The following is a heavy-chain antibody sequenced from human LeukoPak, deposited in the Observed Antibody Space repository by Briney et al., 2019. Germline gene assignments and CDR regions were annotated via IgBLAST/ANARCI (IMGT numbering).Heavy chain of an antibody. CDR3: ASGRLGYCTNGVCYDAFDI. J-gene: IGHJ3*02. V-gene: IGHV3-53*01. CDR1: GFTISSNY. Sequence: GGSLRLSCAASGFTISSNYMSWVRQAPGKGLEWVSVIYSGGSTNYADSVKGRFTISRDNSKNTLYLQMNSLRAEDTAVYYCASGRLGYCTNGVCYDAFDIWGQGTMVTVSS. D-gene: IGHD2-8*01. CDR2: IYSGGST.